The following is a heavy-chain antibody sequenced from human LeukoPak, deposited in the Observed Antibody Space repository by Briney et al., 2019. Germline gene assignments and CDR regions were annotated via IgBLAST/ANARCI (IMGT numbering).Heavy chain of an antibody. J-gene: IGHJ4*02. CDR2: FIPIFGTA. V-gene: IGHV1-69*13. CDR1: GGTFTSYT. CDR3: ARDYYSSGWHVDY. D-gene: IGHD6-19*01. Sequence: SVKVFCKASGGTFTSYTIRWVRQAPGQWLELMGGFIPIFGTANYAQKFQGRVTITADESTSTAYMELSSLRSEDTAVYYCARDYYSSGWHVDYWGQGTLVTVSS.